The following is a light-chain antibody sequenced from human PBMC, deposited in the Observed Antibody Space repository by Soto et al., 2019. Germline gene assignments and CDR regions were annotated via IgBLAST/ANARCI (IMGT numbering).Light chain of an antibody. V-gene: IGKV3-20*01. CDR2: GAS. Sequence: EIVLTQSPGTLSLSPGERATLSCRASQSVSNNYLAWYQQKPGQAPRLLIYGASNRATGLPDMFSGSGSGTDFTLTIRRLEPEDVAVYYCQQYGSSGTFGQGTKVEIK. J-gene: IGKJ1*01. CDR3: QQYGSSGT. CDR1: QSVSNNY.